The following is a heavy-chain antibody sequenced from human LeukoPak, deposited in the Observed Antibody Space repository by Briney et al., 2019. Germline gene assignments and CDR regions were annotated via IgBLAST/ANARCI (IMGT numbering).Heavy chain of an antibody. J-gene: IGHJ4*02. V-gene: IGHV3-74*01. CDR2: INSDGSST. CDR1: GFTFSNYW. CDR3: AREGYDILTGYDN. Sequence: PGGSLRLSCAASGFTFSNYWMHWVRQAPGKGLVWVSRINSDGSSTSYADSVKGRFTISRDNAKNALYLLMNSLRAEDTAVYYCAREGYDILTGYDNWGQGTLVTVSS. D-gene: IGHD3-9*01.